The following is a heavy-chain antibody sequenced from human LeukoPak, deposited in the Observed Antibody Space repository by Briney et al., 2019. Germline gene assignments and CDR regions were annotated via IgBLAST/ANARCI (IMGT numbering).Heavy chain of an antibody. J-gene: IGHJ4*02. Sequence: GGSLRLSCAASGFTFNTYTMSWVRQAPGQGLEWVSASIYNGDTYYADSVEGRFIISRDNSKSTLYLQMNSLRVEDTAVYYCVKDRWDYWGQGTLVTVSS. CDR2: SIYNGDT. V-gene: IGHV3-23*01. CDR3: VKDRWDY. D-gene: IGHD4-23*01. CDR1: GFTFNTYT.